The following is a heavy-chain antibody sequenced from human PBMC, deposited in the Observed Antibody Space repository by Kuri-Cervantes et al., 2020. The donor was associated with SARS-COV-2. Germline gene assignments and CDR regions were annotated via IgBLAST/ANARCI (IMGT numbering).Heavy chain of an antibody. CDR1: GYTFTGYY. CDR2: INPNSGGT. Sequence: ASVKVSCKTSGYTFTGYYMHWVRQAPGQGLEWMGWINPNSGGTNYAQKFQGRVTMTRDTSISTAYMELSRLRSDDTAVYYCARDPTMIVVHNYYYYMDVWGKGITVTVSS. CDR3: ARDPTMIVVHNYYYYMDV. J-gene: IGHJ6*03. V-gene: IGHV1-2*02. D-gene: IGHD3-22*01.